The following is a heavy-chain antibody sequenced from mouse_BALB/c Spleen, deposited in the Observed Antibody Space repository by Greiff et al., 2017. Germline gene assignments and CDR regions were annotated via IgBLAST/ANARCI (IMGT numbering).Heavy chain of an antibody. D-gene: IGHD2-4*01. Sequence: EVKLQESGPGLVKPSQSLSLTCTVTGYSITSDYAWNWIRQFPGNKLEWMGYISYSGSTSYNPSLKSRISITRDTSKNQFFLQLNSVTTEDTATYYCARSTMITTDYFDYWGQGTTLTVSS. CDR3: ARSTMITTDYFDY. J-gene: IGHJ2*01. CDR1: GYSITSDYA. CDR2: ISYSGST. V-gene: IGHV3-2*02.